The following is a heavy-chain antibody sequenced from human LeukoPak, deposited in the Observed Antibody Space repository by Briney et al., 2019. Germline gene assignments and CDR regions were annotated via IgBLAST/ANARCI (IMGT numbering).Heavy chain of an antibody. D-gene: IGHD2-2*01. J-gene: IGHJ4*02. CDR3: ARDRVYCSSTSCYAGIGLGDY. CDR2: ISAYNGNT. V-gene: IGHV1-18*01. CDR1: GYTFTSYG. Sequence: GASVKVSCKASGYTFTSYGISWVRQAPGQGLEWMGWISAYNGNTNYAQKLQGRVTMTTDTSTSTAYTELRSLRSDATAVYYCARDRVYCSSTSCYAGIGLGDYWGQGTLVTVSS.